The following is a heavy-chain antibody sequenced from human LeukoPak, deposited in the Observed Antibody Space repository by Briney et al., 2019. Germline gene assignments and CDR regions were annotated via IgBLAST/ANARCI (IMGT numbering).Heavy chain of an antibody. D-gene: IGHD6-19*01. CDR2: VSHTGTI. J-gene: IGHJ4*02. V-gene: IGHV4-59*02. CDR1: GAPATEFY. Sequence: PSETLSLTCSVAGAPATEFYWSWIRQPPGEGQGWSGYVSHTGTINDSASLKTRVSMSVDASRNQFSLELVSVTAADTAVYYCARDRGSTGYFYLDSWGQGILVTVSS. CDR3: ARDRGSTGYFYLDS.